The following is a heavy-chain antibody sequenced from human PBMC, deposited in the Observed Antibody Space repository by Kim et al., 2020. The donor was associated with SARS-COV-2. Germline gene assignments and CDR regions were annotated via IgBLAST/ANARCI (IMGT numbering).Heavy chain of an antibody. V-gene: IGHV3-15*01. CDR2: IKSKTDGGTI. CDR3: TKSAGYCSGTSCYARAPHYYYGIDV. CDR1: GFTFSHAW. Sequence: GGSLRLSCAASGFTFSHAWMSWVRQAPGKGLEWVGRIKSKTDGGTIDYAAPVKGRFTISREDSKNTLYLQMNSLKTEDTAVYYCTKSAGYCSGTSCYARAPHYYYGIDVWGQGTTVTVSS. D-gene: IGHD2-2*01. J-gene: IGHJ6*02.